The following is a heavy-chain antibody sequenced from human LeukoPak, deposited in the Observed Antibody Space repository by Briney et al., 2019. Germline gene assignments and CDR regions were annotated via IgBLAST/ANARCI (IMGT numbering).Heavy chain of an antibody. V-gene: IGHV1-18*01. CDR1: GYTFTSYG. J-gene: IGHJ5*02. Sequence: ASVKVSCKASGYTFTSYGISWVRQAPGQGPEWMGRISTYNGNTNYAQKLQGRVTMTTDTSTSTAYMELRSLRSDDTAVYYCARTNNNWFDPWGQGTLVTVSS. CDR2: ISTYNGNT. CDR3: ARTNNNWFDP.